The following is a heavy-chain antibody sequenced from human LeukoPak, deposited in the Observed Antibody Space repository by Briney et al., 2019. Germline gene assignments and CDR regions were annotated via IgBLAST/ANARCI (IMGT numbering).Heavy chain of an antibody. CDR2: ISYDGSNK. D-gene: IGHD3-10*01. V-gene: IGHV3-30*18. CDR1: GFTFSSYG. CDR3: AKLYGSGSYYELPDDY. Sequence: PGGSLRLSCAASGFTFSSYGMHWVRQAPGKGLEWVAVISYDGSNKYYADSVKGRFTISRDNSKNTLYLQMNSLRAEDTAVYYCAKLYGSGSYYELPDDYWGQGTLVTVSS. J-gene: IGHJ4*02.